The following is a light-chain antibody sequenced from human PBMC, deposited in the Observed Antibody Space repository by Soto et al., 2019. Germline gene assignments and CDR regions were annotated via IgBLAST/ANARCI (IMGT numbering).Light chain of an antibody. V-gene: IGKV3-11*01. Sequence: ELVLTQSPATLSLSPGERATLSCRASQSVSSHLAWYQQKPGQPPRLLIYDASYRATGIPARFSGSGSGTDFTLTISILEPEDFALYYCQQRSNWPPWTFGQGTKVEI. CDR1: QSVSSH. J-gene: IGKJ1*01. CDR3: QQRSNWPPWT. CDR2: DAS.